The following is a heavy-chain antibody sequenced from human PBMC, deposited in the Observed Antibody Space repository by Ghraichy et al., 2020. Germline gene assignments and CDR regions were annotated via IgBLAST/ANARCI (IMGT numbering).Heavy chain of an antibody. V-gene: IGHV3-23*01. CDR3: AGWRWLVALKEPDAFDI. D-gene: IGHD6-19*01. CDR1: GFTFSSYA. CDR2: ISGSGGST. J-gene: IGHJ3*02. Sequence: GGSLRLSCAASGFTFSSYAMSWVRQAPGKGLEWVSAISGSGGSTYYADSVKGRFTISRDNSKNTLYLQMNSLRAEDTAVYYCAGWRWLVALKEPDAFDIWGQGTMVTVSS.